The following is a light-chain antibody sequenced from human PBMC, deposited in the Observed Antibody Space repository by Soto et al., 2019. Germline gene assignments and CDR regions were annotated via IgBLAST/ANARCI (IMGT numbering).Light chain of an antibody. J-gene: IGLJ2*01. Sequence: QSALTQPASVSGSPGQSITISCPGTSSDVGGYNHVSWYQQHPGKAPKLMIYDVSNRPSGVSYRFSGSKSGNTASLTISGLQAEDEADYYCSSYTSSSTLVFGGGTKLTVL. CDR3: SSYTSSSTLV. CDR2: DVS. CDR1: SSDVGGYNH. V-gene: IGLV2-14*03.